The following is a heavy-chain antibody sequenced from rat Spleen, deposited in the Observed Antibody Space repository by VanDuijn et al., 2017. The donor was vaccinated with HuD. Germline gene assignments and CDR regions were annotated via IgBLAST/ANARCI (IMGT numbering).Heavy chain of an antibody. CDR3: ARDSGYSYDGTLNY. J-gene: IGHJ2*01. Sequence: EVKLVESGGGLVQPGASLRLSCEVSGFTFSDFYMEWIRQAPGKGLEWIAASRNKANDYSTVYSASVKDRFTISRDSYKSILYLQMNTLKPEDTAIYYCARDSGYSYDGTLNYWGQGVMVTVSS. V-gene: IGHV7-14*01. CDR1: GFTFSDFY. CDR2: SRNKANDYST. D-gene: IGHD1-12*02.